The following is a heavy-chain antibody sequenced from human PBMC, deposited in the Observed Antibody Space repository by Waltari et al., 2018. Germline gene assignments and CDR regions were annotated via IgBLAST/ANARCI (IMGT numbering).Heavy chain of an antibody. V-gene: IGHV3-23*01. CDR2: ISGTGGST. CDR3: SKGGAYGVSFDY. D-gene: IGHD2-21*01. J-gene: IGHJ4*02. Sequence: EVYLLESGGGLVQPGGSLRLSCAASGFTFSSYAVSWVRQAPGKGLEWVSSISGTGGSTWYADSVKGRFTISRDNSKNTLYLQMNSLRAEDTAVYYCSKGGAYGVSFDYWGQGTLVTVSS. CDR1: GFTFSSYA.